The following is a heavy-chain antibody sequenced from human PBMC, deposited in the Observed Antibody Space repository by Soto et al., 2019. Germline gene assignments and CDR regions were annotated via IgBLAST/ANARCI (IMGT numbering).Heavy chain of an antibody. CDR3: AEAYLYYYAMDV. V-gene: IGHV3-74*01. Sequence: PGGSLRLSCAASGFTFSSYWMHWVRQVPGKGLVWVSRINSDGITTSYADSVKGRFTISRDNAKNTLYLQMNSLRAEDSAVYYCAEAYLYYYAMDVWGQGTTVTVSS. CDR2: INSDGITT. CDR1: GFTFSSYW. J-gene: IGHJ6*02.